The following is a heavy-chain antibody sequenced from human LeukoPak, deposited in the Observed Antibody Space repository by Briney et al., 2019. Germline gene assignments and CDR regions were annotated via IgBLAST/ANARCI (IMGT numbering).Heavy chain of an antibody. CDR2: INPNSGGT. D-gene: IGHD6-19*01. CDR1: GYTFTGYY. J-gene: IGHJ5*02. Sequence: GASVKVSCKASGYTFTGYYMHWVRQAPGQGLEWMGWINPNSGGTNYAQKFQGRVTMTRDTSISTAYMELSRLRSDDTAVYYCARDHTSRWYENWFDPWGQGTLVTVSS. V-gene: IGHV1-2*02. CDR3: ARDHTSRWYENWFDP.